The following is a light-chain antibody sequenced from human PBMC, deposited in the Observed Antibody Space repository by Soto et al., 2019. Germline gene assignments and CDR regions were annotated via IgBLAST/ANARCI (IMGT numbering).Light chain of an antibody. CDR2: GAS. J-gene: IGKJ1*01. CDR3: QQYNNWPRT. Sequence: EIVMTQSPATLSVSPGERATLSCRASQSVSSNLAWYQQEPGQAPRLLIYGASTRATGIPARFSGSGSGTEFTLTISSLQSEDFVVYYCQQYNNWPRTFGQGTKV. CDR1: QSVSSN. V-gene: IGKV3-15*01.